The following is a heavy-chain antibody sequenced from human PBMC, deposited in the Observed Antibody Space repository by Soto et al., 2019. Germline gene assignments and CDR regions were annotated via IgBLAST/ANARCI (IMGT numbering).Heavy chain of an antibody. CDR1: GGTFSTYA. J-gene: IGHJ4*02. CDR3: ASGIQLWLRRINNGYSG. D-gene: IGHD5-18*01. V-gene: IGHV1-69*12. CDR2: IIPMFGTA. Sequence: QVQLVQSGAEVKKPESSVKVSCKAPGGTFSTYAISWVRQAPGQGLEWMGGIIPMFGTANYAPRFQDRVTITADDSTNTVYMELSSLRSEDTAVYFCASGIQLWLRRINNGYSGWGQGTLVTVSS.